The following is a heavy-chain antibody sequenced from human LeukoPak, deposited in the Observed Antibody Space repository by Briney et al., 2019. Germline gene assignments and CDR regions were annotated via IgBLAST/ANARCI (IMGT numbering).Heavy chain of an antibody. CDR1: GYTFTRYG. D-gene: IGHD5-18*01. CDR2: ISAYNGNT. CDR3: ASGYSYAPQFDY. Sequence: ASVKVSCKASGYTFTRYGISWVRQAPGQGFEWMGWISAYNGNTNYAQKLQGRVTMTTNTSTSTAYMELRSLRSDEAAVYYCASGYSYAPQFDYWGQGTLVTVSS. V-gene: IGHV1-18*01. J-gene: IGHJ4*02.